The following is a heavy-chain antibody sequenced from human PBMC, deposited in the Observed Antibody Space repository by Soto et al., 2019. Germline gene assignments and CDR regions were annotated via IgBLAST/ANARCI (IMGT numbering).Heavy chain of an antibody. CDR1: GFSLSSYW. CDR3: ARDKAVPGTTFDY. Sequence: EVQLVESGGGSVQPGGSLRLSCAASGFSLSSYWMHWVRQVPGKGLVWVSRIQSDGSSTHYADSVKGRFTISKDNTKNTLYLQMDSLRVEDTAVYNCARDKAVPGTTFDYWGQGTLVTVSS. D-gene: IGHD6-19*01. J-gene: IGHJ4*02. CDR2: IQSDGSST. V-gene: IGHV3-74*01.